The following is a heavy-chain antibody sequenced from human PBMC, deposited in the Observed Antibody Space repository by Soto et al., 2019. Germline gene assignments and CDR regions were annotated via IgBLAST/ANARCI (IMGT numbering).Heavy chain of an antibody. CDR2: INPSGGST. V-gene: IGHV1-46*01. Sequence: ASVKVSCKASGYTFTSYYMHWVRQAPGQGLEWMGIINPSGGSTSYAQKFQGRVTMTRDTSTSTVYMELSSLRSEDTAVYYCARGVIAARQNDYYYGRDVGGKGPRVTVP. D-gene: IGHD6-6*01. CDR3: ARGVIAARQNDYYYGRDV. J-gene: IGHJ6*04. CDR1: GYTFTSYY.